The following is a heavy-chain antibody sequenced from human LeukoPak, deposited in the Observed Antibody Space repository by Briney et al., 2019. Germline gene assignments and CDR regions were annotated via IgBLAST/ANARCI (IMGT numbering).Heavy chain of an antibody. CDR3: AGAVSSSWDYYYGMDV. V-gene: IGHV3-48*03. CDR1: VFSFTDHA. Sequence: GGSLSLPCAASVFSFTDHAMNWVRQARGEGLEWVSYISSSGSTIYYADSVKGRFTISRDNAKNSLYLQMNSLRAEDTAVYYCAGAVSSSWDYYYGMDVWGQGTTVTVSS. D-gene: IGHD6-13*01. J-gene: IGHJ6*02. CDR2: ISSSGSTI.